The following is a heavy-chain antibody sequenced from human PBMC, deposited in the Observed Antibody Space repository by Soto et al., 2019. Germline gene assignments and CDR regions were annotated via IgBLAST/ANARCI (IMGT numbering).Heavy chain of an antibody. CDR1: GFTISSYS. V-gene: IGHV3-48*01. CDR2: ISSSSSTI. CDR3: AQSGIVGASNY. J-gene: IGHJ4*02. Sequence: GGSLRLSCAASGFTISSYSMNWVRQAPGKGLEWVSYISSSSSTIYYADSVKGRFTISRDNAKNSLYLQMNSLRAEDTAVYYCAQSGIVGASNYWGQGTLVTVSS. D-gene: IGHD1-26*01.